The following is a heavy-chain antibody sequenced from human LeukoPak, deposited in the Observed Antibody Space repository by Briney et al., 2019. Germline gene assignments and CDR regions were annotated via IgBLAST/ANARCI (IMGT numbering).Heavy chain of an antibody. D-gene: IGHD3-16*02. Sequence: PSETLSLTCAVYGGSFSGYYWSWIRQPPGKGLEWIGEINHSGRTNYNPSLKSRVTISVDTSKNQFSLKLSSVTAADTAIYYCARLRCDTCYPNWFDPWGQGTLVTVSS. CDR1: GGSFSGYY. J-gene: IGHJ5*02. CDR2: INHSGRT. V-gene: IGHV4-34*01. CDR3: ARLRCDTCYPNWFDP.